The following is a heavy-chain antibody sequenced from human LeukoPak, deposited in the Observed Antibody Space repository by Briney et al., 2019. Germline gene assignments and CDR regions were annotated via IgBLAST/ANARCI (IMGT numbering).Heavy chain of an antibody. CDR3: ARDPLIAVAGTMNYYGMDV. CDR2: INHSGST. D-gene: IGHD6-19*01. CDR1: GGSFSGYY. V-gene: IGHV4-34*01. J-gene: IGHJ6*04. Sequence: SETLYLTCAVYGGSFSGYYWSWIRQPPGKGLEWIGEINHSGSTNYNPSLRSRVTISEDTSKNQFSLKLSSVTAADTAVYYCARDPLIAVAGTMNYYGMDVWGKGTTVTVSS.